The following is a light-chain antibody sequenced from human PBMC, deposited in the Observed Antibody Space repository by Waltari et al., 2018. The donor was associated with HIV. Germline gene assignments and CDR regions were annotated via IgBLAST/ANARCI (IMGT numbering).Light chain of an antibody. Sequence: DIVMTQTPPSLSVTPGPSATISCHASRSLLKSDGKTYLFWYLQRSGQAPHPLIYEVSNRFSGVSDRFTGSGSGTDFTLEIRRVEAGDVGVYYCMQSIDLPPTFGGGTKVEI. V-gene: IGKV2D-29*01. CDR3: MQSIDLPPT. J-gene: IGKJ4*01. CDR1: RSLLKSDGKTY. CDR2: EVS.